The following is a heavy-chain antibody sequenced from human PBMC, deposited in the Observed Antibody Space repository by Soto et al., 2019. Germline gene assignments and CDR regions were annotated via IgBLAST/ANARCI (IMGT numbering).Heavy chain of an antibody. V-gene: IGHV3-9*01. CDR1: GFTFDAYP. J-gene: IGHJ3*01. CDR3: VRDDAFDL. Sequence: EVQLVESGGGLVQPGRSLGLSCAASGFTFDAYPMHWVRQAPGKGLEWVAGLAWDGGSIEYVDSVEGRFTISRDNAKNSLYLQMSSLRDEVTALYYCVRDDAFDLWGQGTQVTVSS. CDR2: LAWDGGSI.